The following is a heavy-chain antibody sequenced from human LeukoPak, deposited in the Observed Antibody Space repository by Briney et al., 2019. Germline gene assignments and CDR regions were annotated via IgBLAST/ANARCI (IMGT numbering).Heavy chain of an antibody. CDR3: ARALVGRGYSYGTEFDY. CDR1: GGSISSYY. CDR2: IYYSGST. J-gene: IGHJ4*02. V-gene: IGHV4-59*01. D-gene: IGHD5-18*01. Sequence: SETLSLTCTVSGGSISSYYWSWIRQPPGKGLEWIGYIYYSGSTNYNPSLKSRVTISVDTSKNQFSLKLSSVTAADTAVYYCARALVGRGYSYGTEFDYWGQGTLVTVSS.